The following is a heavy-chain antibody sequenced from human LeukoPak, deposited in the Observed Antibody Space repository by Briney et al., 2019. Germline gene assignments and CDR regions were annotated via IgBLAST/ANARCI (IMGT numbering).Heavy chain of an antibody. V-gene: IGHV4-38-2*02. J-gene: IGHJ1*01. Sequence: PSETLSLTCTVSGGSISRYYWGWIRQPPGKGLEWIGSIYHSGSTYYNPSLKSRVTISVDTSKNQFPLKLSSVTAADTAVYYCARCIAAAGIEYFQHWGQGTLVTVSS. CDR3: ARCIAAAGIEYFQH. D-gene: IGHD6-13*01. CDR2: IYHSGST. CDR1: GGSISRYY.